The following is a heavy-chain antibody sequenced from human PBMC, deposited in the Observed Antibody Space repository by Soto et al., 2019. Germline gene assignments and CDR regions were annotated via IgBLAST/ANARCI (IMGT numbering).Heavy chain of an antibody. V-gene: IGHV3-30*01. J-gene: IGHJ5*02. CDR3: VTNLGSSDLPP. CDR1: GFSLYSYV. D-gene: IGHD6-13*01. Sequence: QAQLVESGGGVVQPGGSLRLSCVASGFSLYSYVIHWVRQTPGKGLQWVAVISIDGTRTYYADSVKGRFTVSRDNSKNTQYLQMYGLTIEDTPIYSCVTNLGSSDLPPWGQGTLVTVSS. CDR2: ISIDGTRT.